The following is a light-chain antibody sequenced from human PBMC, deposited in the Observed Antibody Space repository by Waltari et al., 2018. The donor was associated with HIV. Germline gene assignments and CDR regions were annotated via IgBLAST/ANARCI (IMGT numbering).Light chain of an antibody. CDR1: QSIDNY. CDR3: QQGSNWSLT. J-gene: IGKJ4*01. Sequence: EIVLTQSPATLSLSPGGRATLSYRASQSIDNYLAWYQQRPGQAPRLLIYDASKRATGIPARFSGSGSGTDFTLTISSLEPEDFAIYYCQQGSNWSLTFGGGTKVEIK. CDR2: DAS. V-gene: IGKV3-11*01.